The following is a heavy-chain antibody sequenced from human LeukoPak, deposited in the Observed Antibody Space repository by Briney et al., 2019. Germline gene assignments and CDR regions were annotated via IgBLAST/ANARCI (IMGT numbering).Heavy chain of an antibody. V-gene: IGHV3-48*02. CDR3: ARDKNWGFDY. CDR2: ITRDSGII. Sequence: GGSLRLSCEASGFTFSNYGMNWVRQAPGKGLEWISYITRDSGIISYADSVKGRFTLSRDNAKNSLYLQMNSLRDEDTAVYYCARDKNWGFDYWGQGSLVTVSS. D-gene: IGHD7-27*01. J-gene: IGHJ4*02. CDR1: GFTFSNYG.